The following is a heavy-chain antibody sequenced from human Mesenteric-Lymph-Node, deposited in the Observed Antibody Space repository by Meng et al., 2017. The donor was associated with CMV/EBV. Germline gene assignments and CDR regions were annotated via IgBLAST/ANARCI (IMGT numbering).Heavy chain of an antibody. Sequence: SETLSLTCTVSGGSVGSDRYFWSWIRQPPGEGLEWLAYIYYDGSTSYNPSLKSRVTISLDTSKNQFSLRLTSVTAADTAIYYCARSLGYCSSTNCVGSFFDYWGQGTVVTVSS. J-gene: IGHJ4*02. V-gene: IGHV4-61*01. D-gene: IGHD2-2*01. CDR1: GGSVGSDRYF. CDR2: IYYDGST. CDR3: ARSLGYCSSTNCVGSFFDY.